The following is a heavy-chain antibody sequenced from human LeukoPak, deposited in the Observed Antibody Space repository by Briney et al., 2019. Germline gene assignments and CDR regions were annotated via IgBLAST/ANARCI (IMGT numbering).Heavy chain of an antibody. V-gene: IGHV3-23*01. D-gene: IGHD3-22*01. J-gene: IGHJ4*02. CDR1: GFTFSSYS. CDR3: AKGPFTMIVVGLYYFDY. CDR2: ISGSGGST. Sequence: PGGSLRLSCAASGFTFSSYSMNWVRQAPGKGLEWVSAISGSGGSTYYADSVKGRFTISRDNSKNTLYLQMNSLRAEDTAVYYCAKGPFTMIVVGLYYFDYWGQGTLVTVSS.